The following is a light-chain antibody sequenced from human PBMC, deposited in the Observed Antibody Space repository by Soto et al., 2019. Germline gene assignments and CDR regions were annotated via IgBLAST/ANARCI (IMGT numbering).Light chain of an antibody. J-gene: IGKJ1*01. CDR3: QKYAGSRT. CDR1: QSVSSNY. CDR2: GAS. V-gene: IGKV3-20*01. Sequence: EIVLTQSPGTLSLSPGERATLSCRASQSVSSNYLAWYQQKPGQAPRLLIYGASSRATGIPDRFSGSGSGTDFSLTISRLEPQDFAVYYCQKYAGSRTLGQGTKVDIK.